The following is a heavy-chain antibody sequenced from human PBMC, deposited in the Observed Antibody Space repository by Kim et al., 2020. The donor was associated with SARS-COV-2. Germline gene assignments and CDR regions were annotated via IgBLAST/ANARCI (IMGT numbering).Heavy chain of an antibody. D-gene: IGHD6-6*01. V-gene: IGHV1-8*01. CDR2: T. J-gene: IGHJ4*02. CDR3: ARVGSSSSLGY. Sequence: TGYAQKFQGRVTMTRNTSISTAYMELSSLRSEDTAVYYCARVGSSSSLGYWGQGSLVTVSS.